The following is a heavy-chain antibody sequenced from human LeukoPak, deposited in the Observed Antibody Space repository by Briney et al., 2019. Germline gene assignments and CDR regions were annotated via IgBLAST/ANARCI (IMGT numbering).Heavy chain of an antibody. CDR2: ISDSGGST. V-gene: IGHV3-64D*09. CDR1: GFPFSSYA. Sequence: GGSLRLSCSASGFPFSSYAMHWVRQAPGKGLEYVSAISDSGGSTYYADSVKGRFTISRDNSKNTLYLQMSSLRAEDTAVYFCVRRYSFGPYGMDVWGQGTTVTVSS. D-gene: IGHD2-15*01. CDR3: VRRYSFGPYGMDV. J-gene: IGHJ6*02.